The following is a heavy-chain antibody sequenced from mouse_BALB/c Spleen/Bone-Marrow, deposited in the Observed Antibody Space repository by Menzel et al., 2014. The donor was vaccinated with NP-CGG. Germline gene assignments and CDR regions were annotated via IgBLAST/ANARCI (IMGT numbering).Heavy chain of an antibody. V-gene: IGHV1-54*01. D-gene: IGHD4-1*01. CDR2: INPGSGGT. CDR3: ARELGRWHFDV. CDR1: GYAFTNYL. J-gene: IGHJ1*01. Sequence: QVQLQHPGAELVRPGTSVKSCKASGYAFTNYLIEWVKQRPGQGLEWIGVINPGSGGTNYNEKFKGKATLTADKSSSTAYMQLSSLTSDDSAVYFCARELGRWHFDVWGAGTTVTVSS.